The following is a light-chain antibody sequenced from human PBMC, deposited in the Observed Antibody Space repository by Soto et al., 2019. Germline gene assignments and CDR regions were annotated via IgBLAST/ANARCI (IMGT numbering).Light chain of an antibody. CDR3: AAWDDSLNGVI. J-gene: IGLJ2*01. CDR2: SNN. CDR1: SSNIGSKT. V-gene: IGLV1-44*01. Sequence: QPVLTQAPSASGTPGQRVTISCSGSSSNIGSKTVNWYQQLPGTAPKLLIYSNNRRPSGVPDRFSGSKSGTSASLAISGLQSEDEADYYCAAWDDSLNGVIFGGGTKLTVL.